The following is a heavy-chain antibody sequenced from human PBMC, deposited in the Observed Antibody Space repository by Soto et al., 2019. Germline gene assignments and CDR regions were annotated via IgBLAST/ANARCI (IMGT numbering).Heavy chain of an antibody. CDR3: ARVSSSSWSSGYYYGMDV. CDR2: IYYSGST. V-gene: IGHV4-59*08. D-gene: IGHD6-13*01. J-gene: IGHJ6*02. CDR1: GGSISSYY. Sequence: PSETLSLTCTVSGGSISSYYWSWIRQPPGKGLEWIRYIYYSGSTNYIPSLKSRVTISVDTSKNQFSLKLSSVTAADTAVYYCARVSSSSWSSGYYYGMDVWGQGTTVTVSS.